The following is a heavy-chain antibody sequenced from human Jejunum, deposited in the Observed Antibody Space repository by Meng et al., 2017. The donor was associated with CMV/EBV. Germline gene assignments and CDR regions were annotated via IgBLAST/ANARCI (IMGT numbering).Heavy chain of an antibody. Sequence: GFTFSTDAMTWVRQTPGKGLEWVAIVSHAGTSQYYGDLMKGRFTVSRDNSKHTLYLHMSRLRDEDTAVYFCARELSTETTNYFDFWGQGTLVTVSS. V-gene: IGHV3-30*04. J-gene: IGHJ4*02. CDR1: GFTFSTDA. CDR3: ARELSTETTNYFDF. D-gene: IGHD4-11*01. CDR2: VSHAGTSQ.